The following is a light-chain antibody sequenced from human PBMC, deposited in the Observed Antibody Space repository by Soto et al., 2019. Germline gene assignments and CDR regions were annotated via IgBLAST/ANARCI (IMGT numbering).Light chain of an antibody. CDR3: QQLNAYPLT. CDR1: QGLSSS. V-gene: IGKV1-9*01. J-gene: IGKJ4*01. CDR2: PAS. Sequence: GDRVTITCRASQGLSSSLAWYQQGPGKAPQLLIYPASTLQSGVPARFSGSGSGTEFTRTISSLQSEDFATYYCQQLNAYPLTVGGGTKVDI.